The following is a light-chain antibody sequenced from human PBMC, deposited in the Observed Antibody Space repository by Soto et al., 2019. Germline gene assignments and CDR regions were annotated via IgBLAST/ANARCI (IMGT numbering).Light chain of an antibody. V-gene: IGKV3-15*01. CDR2: GAS. Sequence: EIVMTQSPVTLSVSPGERATLSCRASHHVATNLAWYQQKPGQPPRLLIYGASTRATGVSASFSGSGSGTEFTLTIISLQSDDCAVYYCQQYTARPPWTFGQGTRV. CDR1: HHVATN. CDR3: QQYTARPPWT. J-gene: IGKJ1*01.